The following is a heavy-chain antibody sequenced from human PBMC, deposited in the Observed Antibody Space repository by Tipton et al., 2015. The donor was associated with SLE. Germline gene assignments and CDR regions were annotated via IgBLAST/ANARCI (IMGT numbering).Heavy chain of an antibody. Sequence: GLVKPSETLSLTCDLNGGSFSGNYWSWIRQPPGKGLEWIGEINHSGSTNYNPSLKSRVTISVDTSKNQFSLKLSCVTAADTAVYYCAREIATADYYDSSQVELFFDYWGQGTLVTVSS. CDR1: GGSFSGNY. V-gene: IGHV4-34*01. J-gene: IGHJ4*02. CDR3: AREIATADYYDSSQVELFFDY. CDR2: INHSGST. D-gene: IGHD3-22*01.